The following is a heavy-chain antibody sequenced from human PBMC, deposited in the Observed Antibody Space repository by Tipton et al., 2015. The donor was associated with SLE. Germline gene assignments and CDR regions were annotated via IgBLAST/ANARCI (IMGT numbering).Heavy chain of an antibody. Sequence: TLSLTCTVSGDSIRIYYWSWIRQPAGKGLEWIGRLFPGGNTNYNPSLQSRVTMSVDTSKKQFSLTLSSVTAADTGVFYCARGNKRTRGHDMVRGRLVPAYYNSYMDVWGKGTTVTVSS. V-gene: IGHV4-4*07. CDR3: ARGNKRTRGHDMVRGRLVPAYYNSYMDV. J-gene: IGHJ6*03. D-gene: IGHD3-10*01. CDR1: GDSIRIYY. CDR2: LFPGGNT.